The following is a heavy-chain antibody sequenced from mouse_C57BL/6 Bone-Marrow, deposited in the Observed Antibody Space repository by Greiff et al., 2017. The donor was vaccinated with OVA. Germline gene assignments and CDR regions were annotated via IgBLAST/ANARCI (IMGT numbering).Heavy chain of an antibody. D-gene: IGHD1-1*01. V-gene: IGHV5-16*01. CDR3: ARENYYGSDWYFYV. CDR2: INYDGSST. Sequence: EVKVVESEGGLVQPGSSLKLSCTASGFTFSDYYMAWVRQVPEKGLEWVANINYDGSSTYYMDSLTSRFIISRDNAKHILYLQMSSLKSEDTATYNCARENYYGSDWYFYVWGTGTTVTVSS. J-gene: IGHJ1*03. CDR1: GFTFSDYY.